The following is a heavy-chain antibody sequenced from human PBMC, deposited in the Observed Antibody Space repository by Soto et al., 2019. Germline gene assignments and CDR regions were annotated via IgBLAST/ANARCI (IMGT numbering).Heavy chain of an antibody. J-gene: IGHJ6*02. Sequence: QVQLQQWGAGLLKPSETLSLTCAVYGGSFSGYYWSWIRQPPGKGLEWIGEINHSGSTNYNPSLKSRVTTSVDTSKNQFSLKLSSVTAADTAVYYCARGPVVVVAATFYYYYYGMDVWGQGTTVTVSS. CDR1: GGSFSGYY. D-gene: IGHD2-15*01. CDR2: INHSGST. V-gene: IGHV4-34*01. CDR3: ARGPVVVVAATFYYYYYGMDV.